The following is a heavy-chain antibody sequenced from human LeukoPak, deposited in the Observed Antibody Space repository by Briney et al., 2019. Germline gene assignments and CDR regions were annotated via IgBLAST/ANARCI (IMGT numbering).Heavy chain of an antibody. V-gene: IGHV1-18*01. CDR2: ISAYNGHT. D-gene: IGHD3-9*01. CDR3: ARDMQNYDILTGALDY. J-gene: IGHJ4*02. Sequence: GASVKVSCKASGYTFTSYGLSWVRQAPGQGLEWMGWISAYNGHTNYAQKLQGRVTMTTDTSTSTAYMELRSLRSDDTAVYYCARDMQNYDILTGALDYWGQGTLVTVSS. CDR1: GYTFTSYG.